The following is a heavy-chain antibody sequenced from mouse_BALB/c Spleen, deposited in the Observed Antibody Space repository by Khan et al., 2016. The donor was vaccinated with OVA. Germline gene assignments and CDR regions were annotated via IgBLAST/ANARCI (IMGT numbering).Heavy chain of an antibody. J-gene: IGHJ3*01. V-gene: IGHV5-9-3*01. CDR2: ISSDGDYT. D-gene: IGHD2-1*01. CDR1: GFTFSTYA. CDR3: ARSPYGNFAY. Sequence: VQLKESGGGLVKPGGSLKLSCAASGFTFSTYAMSWVRQTPEKRLEWVATISSDGDYTYYPDNVTGRFTISSDNAKNTLYLKMSSLRSEDTAMYYCARSPYGNFAYWGQGTLVTVSA.